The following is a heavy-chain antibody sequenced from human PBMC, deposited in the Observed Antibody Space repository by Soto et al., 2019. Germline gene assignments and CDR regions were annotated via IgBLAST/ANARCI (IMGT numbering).Heavy chain of an antibody. J-gene: IGHJ5*02. CDR1: GYTFTSYA. CDR2: INAGNGNT. D-gene: IGHD3-9*01. Sequence: GASVKVSCKASGYTFTSYAMHWVRQAPGQRLEWMGWINAGNGNTKYSQKFQGRVTITRDTSASTAYMELSSLRSEDTAVYYCARAHYFILTGYSLNRFALWGQRTLVTVSS. CDR3: ARAHYFILTGYSLNRFAL. V-gene: IGHV1-3*01.